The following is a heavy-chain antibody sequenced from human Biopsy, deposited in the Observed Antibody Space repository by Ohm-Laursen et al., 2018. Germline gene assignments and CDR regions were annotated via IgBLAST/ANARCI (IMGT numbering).Heavy chain of an antibody. CDR1: GASVSRGSYD. CDR3: ARGYAGLYEAFDF. Sequence: PSETLSLTCTVSGASVSRGSYDWSWIRQPPGKGLEWIGNIYNDVSTKYNPSLRSRVTISADKSTNQFSLKLRSVTAADTAVYYCARGYAGLYEAFDFWGQGTVVTVAS. D-gene: IGHD5-18*01. V-gene: IGHV4-61*01. CDR2: IYNDVST. J-gene: IGHJ3*01.